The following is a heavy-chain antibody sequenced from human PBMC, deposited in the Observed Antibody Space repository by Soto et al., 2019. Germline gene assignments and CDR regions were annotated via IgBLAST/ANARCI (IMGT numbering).Heavy chain of an antibody. CDR3: ARVEAARYYYGMDV. Sequence: GASVKVSCKASGYTFTSYAMHWVRQAPGQRLEWMGWMNPNSGNTGYAQKFQGRVTMARNTSISTAYMELSSLRSEDTAVYFCARVEAARYYYGMDVWGQGTTVTVSS. CDR2: MNPNSGNT. V-gene: IGHV1-8*02. J-gene: IGHJ6*02. CDR1: GYTFTSYA. D-gene: IGHD2-15*01.